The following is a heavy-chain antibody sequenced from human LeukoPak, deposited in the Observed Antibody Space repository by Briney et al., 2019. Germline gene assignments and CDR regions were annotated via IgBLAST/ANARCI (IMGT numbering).Heavy chain of an antibody. J-gene: IGHJ6*03. V-gene: IGHV4-59*01. CDR3: ARAPGGIHYYYYYMDV. CDR2: IYYSGST. D-gene: IGHD3-16*01. Sequence: SETLSLTCTVSGGSISSYYWSWIRQPPWKGLEWIGYIYYSGSTNYNPSLKSRVTISVDTSKNQFSLKLSSVTAADTAVYYCARAPGGIHYYYYYMDVWGKGTTVTVSS. CDR1: GGSISSYY.